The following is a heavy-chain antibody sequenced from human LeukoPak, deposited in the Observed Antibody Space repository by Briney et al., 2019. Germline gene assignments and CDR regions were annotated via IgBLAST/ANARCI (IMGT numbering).Heavy chain of an antibody. CDR1: GFTFGDYA. V-gene: IGHV3-49*03. CDR2: IGNKANGGTT. Sequence: GGSLRLSCTASGFTFGDYAMSWFRQAPGKGLEWVGIIGNKANGGTTEYAASVKDRFIISRDDSKSIAYLQMNSLQIEDTAVYFCARGRLCTGGSCYGARWGQGTLVTVSS. J-gene: IGHJ4*02. D-gene: IGHD2-15*01. CDR3: ARGRLCTGGSCYGAR.